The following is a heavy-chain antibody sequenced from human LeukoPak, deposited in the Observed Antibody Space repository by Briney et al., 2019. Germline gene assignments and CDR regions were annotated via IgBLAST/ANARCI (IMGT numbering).Heavy chain of an antibody. D-gene: IGHD2-21*02. V-gene: IGHV1-2*02. CDR1: GYTFTGYY. CDR3: ARRALPPAYCGGDCFDAFDI. J-gene: IGHJ3*02. Sequence: ASVKVSCKASGYTFTGYYMHWVRQAPGQGLEWMGWINPKNSDTNYAQKFQGRVTMTRDTSISTAYLQWSSLKASDTAMYYCARRALPPAYCGGDCFDAFDIWGQGTMVTVSS. CDR2: INPKNSDT.